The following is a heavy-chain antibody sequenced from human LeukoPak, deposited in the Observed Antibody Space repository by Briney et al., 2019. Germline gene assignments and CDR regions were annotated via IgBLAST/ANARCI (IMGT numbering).Heavy chain of an antibody. V-gene: IGHV1-18*01. Sequence: ASVKVSCKASGYTFTSYGISWVRQAPGQGLEWMGWISAYNGNTNYAQKFQGRVTITADESTSTAYMELSSLRSEDTAVCYCASTPLENDSSGYRFDPWGQGTLVTVSS. CDR2: ISAYNGNT. CDR1: GYTFTSYG. CDR3: ASTPLENDSSGYRFDP. J-gene: IGHJ5*02. D-gene: IGHD3-22*01.